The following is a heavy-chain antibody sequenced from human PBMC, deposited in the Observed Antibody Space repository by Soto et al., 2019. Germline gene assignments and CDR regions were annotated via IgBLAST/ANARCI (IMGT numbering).Heavy chain of an antibody. V-gene: IGHV3-23*01. D-gene: IGHD5-12*01. J-gene: IGHJ4*02. CDR3: AKGGTYHIGEFVS. Sequence: EVQLLESGGGLVQPGGSLRLSCAASGFTFNIYTMSWVRQAPGKGLEWVSGIGARGSDTYFPDSVKGRFTISRDNSMDMVYLQMNSLRAEDTAVYFCAKGGTYHIGEFVSWGQGTLVTVSS. CDR1: GFTFNIYT. CDR2: IGARGSDT.